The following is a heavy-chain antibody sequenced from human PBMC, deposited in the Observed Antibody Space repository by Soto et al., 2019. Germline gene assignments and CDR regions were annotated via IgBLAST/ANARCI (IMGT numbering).Heavy chain of an antibody. CDR2: IIPIFGTA. CDR1: GGTFSSYA. CDR3: ARQDYYDSSGYSVGTFDY. Sequence: SVKVSCKASGGTFSSYAISWVRQAPGQGLEWMGGIIPIFGTANYAQKFQGRVTITADESTSTAYMELSSLRSEDTAVYYCARQDYYDSSGYSVGTFDYWGQGTLVTVSS. V-gene: IGHV1-69*13. J-gene: IGHJ4*02. D-gene: IGHD3-22*01.